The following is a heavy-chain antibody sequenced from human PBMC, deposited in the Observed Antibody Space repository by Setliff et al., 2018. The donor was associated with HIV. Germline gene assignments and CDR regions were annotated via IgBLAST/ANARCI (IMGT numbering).Heavy chain of an antibody. V-gene: IGHV4-4*07. D-gene: IGHD2-15*01. Sequence: SETLSLTCSVSGGSISPYYWSWIRQPAGKGLEWIGRIYISGNTIYNPSLKSRVTMSVDTSKNQFSLILNSVTAADTAVYYCARGSGGYCSGGSCYFGFGLALWGQGTTVTVSS. CDR1: GGSISPYY. J-gene: IGHJ6*02. CDR3: ARGSGGYCSGGSCYFGFGLAL. CDR2: IYISGNT.